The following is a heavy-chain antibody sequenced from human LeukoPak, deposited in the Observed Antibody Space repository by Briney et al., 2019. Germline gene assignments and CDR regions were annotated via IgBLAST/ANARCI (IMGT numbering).Heavy chain of an antibody. J-gene: IGHJ4*02. D-gene: IGHD2/OR15-2a*01. CDR1: GFTFSSYA. V-gene: IGHV3-23*01. CDR3: AKDSAKKYDDY. CDR2: ISGSDGST. Sequence: GGSLRLSCAASGFTFSSYAMSWVRQALGKGLEWVSGISGSDGSTNYADSVKGRFTISRENSKNTLYLQMNSLRAEDTAVYYCAKDSAKKYDDYWGQGTLVTVSS.